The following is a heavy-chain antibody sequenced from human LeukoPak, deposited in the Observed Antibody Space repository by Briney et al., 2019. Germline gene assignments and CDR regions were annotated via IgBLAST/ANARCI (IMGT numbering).Heavy chain of an antibody. CDR2: INPNSGVT. Sequence: ASVNVSCKASGYTFIDYYVHWVRQAPGQGLEWMGWINPNSGVTRYSQKFQGRVALTRDTSINTAYMEVRSLTSDDTAVYYCARSGLLPGGGSYFDYWGQGTLVTVSS. CDR1: GYTFIDYY. D-gene: IGHD1-26*01. CDR3: ARSGLLPGGGSYFDY. J-gene: IGHJ4*02. V-gene: IGHV1-2*02.